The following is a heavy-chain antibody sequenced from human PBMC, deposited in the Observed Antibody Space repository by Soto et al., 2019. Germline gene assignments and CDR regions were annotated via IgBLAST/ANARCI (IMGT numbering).Heavy chain of an antibody. CDR3: VSRGISAFEP. CDR2: ISSDGSNE. Sequence: QVQVVESGGGVVQPGGSLRLSCAASGFTFSTYAMHWVRQAPGKGPDWVAFISSDGSNEYYAESVKGRSIIPRDNSKKTLYLHMNSLRPEATAMYFCVSRGISAFEPWGQGNVVTVSS. V-gene: IGHV3-30-3*01. J-gene: IGHJ4*02. D-gene: IGHD1-1*01. CDR1: GFTFSTYA.